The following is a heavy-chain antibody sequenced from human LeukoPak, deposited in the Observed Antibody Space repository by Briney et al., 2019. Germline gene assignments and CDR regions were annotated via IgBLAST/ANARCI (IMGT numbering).Heavy chain of an antibody. V-gene: IGHV4-31*03. CDR1: GGSISSGGYY. CDR3: ARVKYIQRGLKYYFDY. Sequence: SETLSLTCTVSGGSISSGGYYWSWIRQHPGKGLEWIGYIYYSGSTYYNPSLKSRVTISVDTSKNQFSLKLSSVTAADTAVYYCARVKYIQRGLKYYFDYWGQGTLVTVSS. J-gene: IGHJ4*02. D-gene: IGHD6-6*01. CDR2: IYYSGST.